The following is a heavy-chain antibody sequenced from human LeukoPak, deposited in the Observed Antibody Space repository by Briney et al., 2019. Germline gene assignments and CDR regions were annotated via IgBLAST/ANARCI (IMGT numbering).Heavy chain of an antibody. D-gene: IGHD3-10*01. CDR2: THYSGST. J-gene: IGHJ4*02. CDR3: ARRGSGSYSPFDY. CDR1: GGSISDYY. Sequence: SETLSLTCTVSGGSISDYYWTWIRRPPGKGPEWIGYTHYSGSTNYNPSLKSRVTISVDTSKNQFSLKLRSVTAADTAVYYCARRGSGSYSPFDYWGQGTLVTVSS. V-gene: IGHV4-59*08.